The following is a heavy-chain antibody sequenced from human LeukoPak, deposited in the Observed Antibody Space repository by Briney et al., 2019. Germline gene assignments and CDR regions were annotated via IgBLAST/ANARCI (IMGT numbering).Heavy chain of an antibody. D-gene: IGHD5-24*01. CDR3: ARAGTQMAKFNFDP. J-gene: IGHJ5*02. CDR1: GGTFSSYA. CDR2: IIPIFGTA. V-gene: IGHV1-69*13. Sequence: SVRFSCKASGGTFSSYAMSWVRQAPGQGLEWMGAIIPIFGTANYAQTFKGRVTITADDSTSTAYMQLNSLRSEDTAVYYCARAGTQMAKFNFDPWGQGTLVCVSS.